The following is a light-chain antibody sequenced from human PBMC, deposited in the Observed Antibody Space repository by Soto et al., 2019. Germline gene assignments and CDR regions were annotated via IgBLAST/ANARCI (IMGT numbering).Light chain of an antibody. CDR3: KHYNSYSEA. CDR2: AAS. V-gene: IGKV1-39*01. Sequence: DIQMTQSPSSLSASVGDRVIITCRASQSISSYLNWYQQKPGKIPKLLIYAASSLQSGVPSRFSGSGSGTDFTLTISSLQPEDFATYYCKHYNSYSEAFGQGTKVDIK. J-gene: IGKJ1*01. CDR1: QSISSY.